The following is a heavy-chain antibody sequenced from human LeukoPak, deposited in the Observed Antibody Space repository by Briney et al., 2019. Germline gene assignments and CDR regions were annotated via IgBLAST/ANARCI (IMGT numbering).Heavy chain of an antibody. CDR1: GGTFSSYA. D-gene: IGHD3-10*01. J-gene: IGHJ5*02. CDR2: IIPIFGTA. Sequence: ASVKVSCKASGGTFSSYAISWVRQAPGQGLEWMGGIIPIFGTANYAQKFQGRVTITADESTSTAYIELSSLRSEDTAVYYCARKGFGEYWFDPWGQGTLVTVSS. V-gene: IGHV1-69*01. CDR3: ARKGFGEYWFDP.